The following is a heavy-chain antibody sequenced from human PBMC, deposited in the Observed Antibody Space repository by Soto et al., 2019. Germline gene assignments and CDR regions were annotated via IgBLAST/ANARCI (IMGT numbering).Heavy chain of an antibody. CDR1: GFTFISYA. J-gene: IGHJ3*02. CDR2: ITGGGDST. V-gene: IGHV3-23*01. CDR3: ANQKGGVIVIDAFHI. Sequence: GGSLRLSCAASGFTFISYAMSWVRQAPGKGLEWVSAITGGGDSTYYADSVKGRFTISRDNSKNTLYLQMDSLRAEDTAVYYCANQKGGVIVIDAFHIWGQGTMVTVSS. D-gene: IGHD3-16*02.